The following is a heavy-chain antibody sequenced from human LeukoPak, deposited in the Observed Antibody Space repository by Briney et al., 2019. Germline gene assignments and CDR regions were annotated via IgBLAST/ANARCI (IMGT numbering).Heavy chain of an antibody. Sequence: RGSLRLSCAASGFTFSTYNMNWVRQAPGKGLEWVSHITSSSTNMYYADSVKGRFTISRDNAKNALSLQMNSLRDEDTAVYYCATSGNYYLKYWGQGTLVTVSS. D-gene: IGHD1-26*01. J-gene: IGHJ4*02. CDR2: ITSSSTNM. V-gene: IGHV3-48*02. CDR3: ATSGNYYLKY. CDR1: GFTFSTYN.